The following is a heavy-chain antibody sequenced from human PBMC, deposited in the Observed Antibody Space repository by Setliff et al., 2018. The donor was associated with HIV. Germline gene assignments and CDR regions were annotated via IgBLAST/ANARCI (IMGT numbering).Heavy chain of an antibody. V-gene: IGHV1-69*05. D-gene: IGHD3-9*01. Sequence: SVKVSCKASGGTFCSYAISWVRQAPGQGLEWMGGIIPIFGTANYAQKFQGRVTITTDESTSTAYMELSSLRSEDTAVYYCARAPLRYFDWSAFDYWGQGMLVT. CDR2: IIPIFGTA. CDR1: GGTFCSYA. J-gene: IGHJ4*02. CDR3: ARAPLRYFDWSAFDY.